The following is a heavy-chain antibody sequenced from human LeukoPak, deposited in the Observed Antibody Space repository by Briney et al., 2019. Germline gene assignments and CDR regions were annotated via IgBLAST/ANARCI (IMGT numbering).Heavy chain of an antibody. CDR1: GDTISNNSAA. Sequence: SQTLSLTCVISGDTISNNSAAWEWIRQSPSRGLEWLARTYYRANSYTDYALSVKTRITVSLDTSKNQFSLQLNSVTPEDTALYYCARSLGVTYLGALDYWGQGTLVTASS. CDR3: ARSLGVTYLGALDY. J-gene: IGHJ4*02. V-gene: IGHV6-1*01. D-gene: IGHD2-21*02. CDR2: TYYRANSYT.